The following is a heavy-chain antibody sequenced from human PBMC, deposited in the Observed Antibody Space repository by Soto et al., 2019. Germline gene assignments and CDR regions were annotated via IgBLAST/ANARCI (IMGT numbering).Heavy chain of an antibody. J-gene: IGHJ5*02. CDR3: ARELLMTTVTKPYNSFDP. V-gene: IGHV4-30-4*01. CDR2: IYNSGST. D-gene: IGHD4-17*01. Sequence: SETLSLTCTVSGGSISSGDFYWSWIRQPPGKGLEWIGYIYNSGSTYYNPSLKSRVTISIETSKNQFSLKLSSVTAADTAVYYRARELLMTTVTKPYNSFDPWGQGTLITVSS. CDR1: GGSISSGDFY.